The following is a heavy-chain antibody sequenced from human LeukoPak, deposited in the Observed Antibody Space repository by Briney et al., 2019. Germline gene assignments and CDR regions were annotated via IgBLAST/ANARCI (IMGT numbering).Heavy chain of an antibody. J-gene: IGHJ4*02. Sequence: PSQTLSLTCAVSGGSISSGGYSWSWIRQSPGKGLEWIGYIYHSGSTYYNPSLKSRVTISVDRSKNQFSLKLSSVTAADTAVYYCARGSSDILSYFDYWGQGTLVTVSS. CDR1: GGSISSGGYS. D-gene: IGHD3-9*01. CDR3: ARGSSDILSYFDY. V-gene: IGHV4-30-2*06. CDR2: IYHSGST.